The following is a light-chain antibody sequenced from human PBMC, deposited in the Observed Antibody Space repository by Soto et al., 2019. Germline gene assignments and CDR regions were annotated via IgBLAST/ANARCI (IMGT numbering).Light chain of an antibody. J-gene: IGLJ3*02. V-gene: IGLV1-44*01. CDR1: SSNIGRNA. CDR2: SHD. CDR3: VAWDDSLKGPV. Sequence: QSVLTQPPSASGTPGQRVTISCSGSSSNIGRNAVNWYQQLPGAAPKLLIYSHDQRPSGVPDRFSGSKSGTSASLAISGLQSEDEADYYCVAWDDSLKGPVFGGGTKLPVL.